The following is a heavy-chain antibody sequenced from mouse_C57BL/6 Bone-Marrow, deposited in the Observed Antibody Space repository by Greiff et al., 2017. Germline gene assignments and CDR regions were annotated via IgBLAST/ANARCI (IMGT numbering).Heavy chain of an antibody. Sequence: VQLQQSGPELVKPGASVKISCKASGYAFSSSWMNWVKQRPGKGLEWIGRIYPGDGDTNYNGKFKGKATLTADKSSSTAYMQLSSLTSEYSAVYFCARDGSSPYYAMDYWGQGTSVTVSS. V-gene: IGHV1-82*01. D-gene: IGHD1-1*01. CDR1: GYAFSSSW. CDR2: IYPGDGDT. J-gene: IGHJ4*01. CDR3: ARDGSSPYYAMDY.